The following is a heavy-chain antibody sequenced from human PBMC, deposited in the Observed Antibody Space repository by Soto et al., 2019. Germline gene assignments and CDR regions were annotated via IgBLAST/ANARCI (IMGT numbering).Heavy chain of an antibody. CDR3: ARGAEGVDILGNYSYDSYVDV. V-gene: IGHV4-59*12. CDR2: IYYSGST. Sequence: SETLSLTCTVSGGSISSYYWSWIRQPPGKGLEWIGYIYYSGSTNYNPSLKSRVTISVDPSKHQFSLQLSSVTAADTAVYYWARGAEGVDILGNYSYDSYVDVCAKGPTGTVSS. J-gene: IGHJ6*03. D-gene: IGHD5-12*01. CDR1: GGSISSYY.